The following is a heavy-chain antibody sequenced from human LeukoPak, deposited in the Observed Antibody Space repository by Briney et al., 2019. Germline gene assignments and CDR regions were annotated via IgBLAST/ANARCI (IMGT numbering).Heavy chain of an antibody. Sequence: GGSLRLSCAASGFTFSSYAMHWVRQAPGKGLEWVAVISYDGSNKYYADSVKGRFTISRDNSKNTLYLQMNSLRAEDTAVYYCARACSSTSCGAPAGGDYWGQGTLVTVSS. J-gene: IGHJ4*02. CDR2: ISYDGSNK. D-gene: IGHD2-2*01. CDR1: GFTFSSYA. CDR3: ARACSSTSCGAPAGGDY. V-gene: IGHV3-30-3*01.